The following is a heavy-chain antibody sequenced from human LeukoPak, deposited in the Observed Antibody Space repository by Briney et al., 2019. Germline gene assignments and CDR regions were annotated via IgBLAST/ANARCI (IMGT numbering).Heavy chain of an antibody. CDR2: ISSNGGST. J-gene: IGHJ6*02. CDR3: AGDQLAAMVTASYYGMDV. CDR1: GFTFSSYA. V-gene: IGHV3-64*01. D-gene: IGHD5-18*01. Sequence: GGSLRLSCAASGFTFSSYAMHWVRQAPGKGLEYVSAISSNGGSTYYANSVKGRFTISRGNSKNTLYLQMGSLRAEDMAVYYCAGDQLAAMVTASYYGMDVWGQGTTVTVSS.